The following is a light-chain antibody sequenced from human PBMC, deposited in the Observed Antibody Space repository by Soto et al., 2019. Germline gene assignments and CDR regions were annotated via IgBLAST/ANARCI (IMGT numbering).Light chain of an antibody. V-gene: IGLV1-40*01. CDR3: QSYDSSLSGWV. Sequence: QSVLTQPPSMSGAPGQTVTISCTGGSSNIGAPYDVHWYQQIPGTAPKLLIFANNNRPSGVPDRFSGSKSGTSASLAITGLQAEDEADYYCQSYDSSLSGWVFGGGTKVTVL. CDR1: SSNIGAPYD. J-gene: IGLJ3*02. CDR2: ANN.